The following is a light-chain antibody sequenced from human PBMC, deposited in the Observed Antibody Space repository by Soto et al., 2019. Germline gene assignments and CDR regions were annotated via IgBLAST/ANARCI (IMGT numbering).Light chain of an antibody. CDR3: QAWDSSTDVV. CDR1: KLGDKY. Sequence: SYERTQPPSVSVSPGQTASITCSGDKLGDKYTCWYQQKPGQSPVLVIYQHSQRPSGIPERFSGSNSGNTATLTISGTQAMDETDYYCQAWDSSTDVVFGGGTKLTVL. J-gene: IGLJ2*01. V-gene: IGLV3-1*01. CDR2: QHS.